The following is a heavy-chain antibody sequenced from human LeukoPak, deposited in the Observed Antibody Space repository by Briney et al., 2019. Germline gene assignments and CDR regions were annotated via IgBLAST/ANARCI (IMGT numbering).Heavy chain of an antibody. V-gene: IGHV3-21*01. CDR1: GFTFSSYS. J-gene: IGHJ5*02. CDR3: ARVPRPYSSGWYNWFDP. Sequence: PGGSLRLSCAASGFTFSSYSMNWVRQAPGKGLEWVSSISSSSSYIYYADSVKGRFTISRDNSKNTLYLQMNSLRAEDTAVYYCARVPRPYSSGWYNWFDPWGQGTLVTVSS. CDR2: ISSSSSYI. D-gene: IGHD6-19*01.